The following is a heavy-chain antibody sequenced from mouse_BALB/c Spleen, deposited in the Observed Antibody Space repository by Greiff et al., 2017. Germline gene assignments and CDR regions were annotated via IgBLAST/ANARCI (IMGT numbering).Heavy chain of an antibody. CDR1: GYTFTSYT. V-gene: IGHV1-4*02. CDR2: IDPSSGYT. CDR3: ARRGTTATDY. Sequence: QVQLKESAAELARPGASVKMSCKASGYTFTSYTMHWVKQRPGQGLEWIGYIDPSSGYTEYNQKFKDKTTLTADKSSSTAYMQLSSLTSEDSAVYYCARRGTTATDYWGQGTTLTVSS. J-gene: IGHJ2*01. D-gene: IGHD1-2*01.